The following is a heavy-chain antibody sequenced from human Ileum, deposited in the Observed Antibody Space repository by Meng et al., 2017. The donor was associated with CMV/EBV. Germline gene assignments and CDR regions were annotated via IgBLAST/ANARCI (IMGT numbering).Heavy chain of an antibody. CDR1: GGSGNSRTW. V-gene: IGHV4-4*02. CDR3: AHNGRYCLQY. J-gene: IGHJ4*02. Sequence: LTCTVSGGSGNSRTWWGWVRQPPGKGLEWIGEVYDGGTITYNPSLRNRFIISVDKSKNQFSLRLNSVSAADTAIYYCAHNGRYCLQYWGQGILVTVSS. CDR2: VYDGGTI. D-gene: IGHD2-21*02.